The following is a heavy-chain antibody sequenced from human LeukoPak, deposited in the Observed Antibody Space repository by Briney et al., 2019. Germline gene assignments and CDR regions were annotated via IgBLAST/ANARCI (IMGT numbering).Heavy chain of an antibody. D-gene: IGHD6-19*01. Sequence: GGSLRLSCAASGFAFRSYVMSWVRQAPGKGLGWVSGIRGSGGVTDYANTVKGPFTVSRDNSKSTVYLLMNSQRVEDTAVYYCAKDPRIPVSLWGQGTLVTVSS. CDR2: IRGSGGVT. V-gene: IGHV3-23*01. J-gene: IGHJ4*02. CDR3: AKDPRIPVSL. CDR1: GFAFRSYV.